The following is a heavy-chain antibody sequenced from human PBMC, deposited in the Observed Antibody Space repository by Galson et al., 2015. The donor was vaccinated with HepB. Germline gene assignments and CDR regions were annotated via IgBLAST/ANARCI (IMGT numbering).Heavy chain of an antibody. CDR1: GFTFSNYV. CDR2: ISGSGGTI. J-gene: IGHJ5*02. D-gene: IGHD2-2*01. CDR3: AKTDIIIVTAARGNWFDL. Sequence: SLRLSCAASGFTFSNYVMSWVRQAPGKGLEWVSGISGSGGTIYYADSVKGRFTISRDSSKNTLNLQMNGLRAEDTAVYFCAKTDIIIVTAARGNWFDLWGQGTLVTVSS. V-gene: IGHV3-23*01.